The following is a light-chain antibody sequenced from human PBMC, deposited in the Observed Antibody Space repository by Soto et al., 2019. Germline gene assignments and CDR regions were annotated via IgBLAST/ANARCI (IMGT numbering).Light chain of an antibody. CDR3: SSYTTSNTRQIV. J-gene: IGLJ1*01. V-gene: IGLV2-14*03. CDR2: DVS. CDR1: SSDVGGYNY. Sequence: QSVLTQPASVSGSPGQSITISCTGTSSDVGGYNYVSWYQHHPGKAPKLLIYDVSNRPSGVSNRFSGSKSDNTASLTISGLQPEDEADYYCSSYTTSNTRQIVCGTGTKVTV.